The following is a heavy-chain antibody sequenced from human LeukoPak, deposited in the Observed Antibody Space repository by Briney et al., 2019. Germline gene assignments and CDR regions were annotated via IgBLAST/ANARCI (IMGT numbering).Heavy chain of an antibody. Sequence: GGSLRLSCAASGFTFSSYSMNWVRQAPGKGLEWVSYISSSSSTIYYADSVKGRFTISRDNAKNSLYLQMNSLRAEDTAVYYCAANSYGPDYYYYYYMDVWGKGTTVTVSS. D-gene: IGHD5-18*01. V-gene: IGHV3-48*01. J-gene: IGHJ6*03. CDR2: ISSSSSTI. CDR1: GFTFSSYS. CDR3: AANSYGPDYYYYYYMDV.